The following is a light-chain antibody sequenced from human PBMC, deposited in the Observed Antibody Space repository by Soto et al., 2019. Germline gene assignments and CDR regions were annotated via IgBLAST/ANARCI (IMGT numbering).Light chain of an antibody. Sequence: QSALTQPPSVSGSPGQSVTISCTGTSSDVGSYNRVSWYQQPPCTAPKLMIYEVSNRPSGVPDRFSGSKSGNTASLTISGLQAEDEADYYCNSYTSSSTYLFGPGTKLTVL. V-gene: IGLV2-18*02. J-gene: IGLJ1*01. CDR3: NSYTSSSTYL. CDR1: SSDVGSYNR. CDR2: EVS.